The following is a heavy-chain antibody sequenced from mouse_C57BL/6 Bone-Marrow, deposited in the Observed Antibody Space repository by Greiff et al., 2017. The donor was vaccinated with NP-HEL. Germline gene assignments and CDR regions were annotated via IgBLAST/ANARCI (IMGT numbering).Heavy chain of an antibody. V-gene: IGHV1-50*01. CDR3: AREGYFFDY. CDR1: GYTFTSYW. CDR2: IDPSASYT. Sequence: QVQLQQPGAELVKPGASVKLSCKASGYTFTSYWMQWVKQRPGQGLEWIGEIDPSASYTNYNQKFKGKATLTVDTSSSTAYMQLSSLTSEDSAVYYCAREGYFFDYWGQGTTLTVSS. J-gene: IGHJ2*01.